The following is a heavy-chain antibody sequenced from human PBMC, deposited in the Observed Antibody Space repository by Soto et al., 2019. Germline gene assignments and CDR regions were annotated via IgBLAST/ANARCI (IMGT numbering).Heavy chain of an antibody. J-gene: IGHJ4*02. CDR2: INSDGSST. CDR1: GVNFRSYG. CDR3: AREVGATFIFDY. V-gene: IGHV3-74*01. Sequence: GGSLRLSSAASGVNFRSYGMHWVRQAPGKGLVWVSRINSDGSSTSYADSVKGRFTISRDNAKNTLYLQMNSLRAEDTAVYYCAREVGATFIFDYWGQGTLVTVSS. D-gene: IGHD1-26*01.